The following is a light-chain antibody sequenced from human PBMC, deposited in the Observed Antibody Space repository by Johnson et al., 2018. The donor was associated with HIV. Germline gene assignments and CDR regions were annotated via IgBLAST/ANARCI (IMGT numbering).Light chain of an antibody. V-gene: IGLV1-51*01. Sequence: QSVLTQPPSVSAAPGQKVTISCSGSSSNIGNNYVSWYQHLPGTAPKLLIYDNHKRPSGIPDRFSGSKSGTSATLGITGLQTGDEADYYCGTWDSSLSAWFYVFGTGTKVTVL. CDR3: GTWDSSLSAWFYV. CDR2: DNH. CDR1: SSNIGNNY. J-gene: IGLJ1*01.